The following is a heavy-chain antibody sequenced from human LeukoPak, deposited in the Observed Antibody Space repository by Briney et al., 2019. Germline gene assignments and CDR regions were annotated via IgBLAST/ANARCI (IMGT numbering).Heavy chain of an antibody. D-gene: IGHD1-1*01. V-gene: IGHV1-8*01. Sequence: ASVKVSCKASGYTFSTCDINWVRQATGQGLEWIGWMNPNSGNTGFAHKFQGRVTMTRDTSINTAYMELSSLRSEDTAVYYCARVLGSISHWGQGPWSPSPQ. J-gene: IGHJ1*01. CDR1: GYTFSTCD. CDR3: ARVLGSISH. CDR2: MNPNSGNT.